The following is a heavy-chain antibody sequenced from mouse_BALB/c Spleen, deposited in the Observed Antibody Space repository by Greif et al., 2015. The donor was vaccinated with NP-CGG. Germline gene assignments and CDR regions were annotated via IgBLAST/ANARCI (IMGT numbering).Heavy chain of an antibody. V-gene: IGHV1-54*01. CDR3: ARGRHSYYAMDY. Sequence: QVQLQQSGAELVRPGTSVKVSCKASGYAFTNYLIEWVKQRPGQGLEWIGVINPGSGGTNYNEKFKGKATLTADKSSSTAYMQLSSLTSDDSAVYFCARGRHSYYAMDYWGQGTSVTVSS. CDR1: GYAFTNYL. CDR2: INPGSGGT. J-gene: IGHJ4*01. D-gene: IGHD6-1*01.